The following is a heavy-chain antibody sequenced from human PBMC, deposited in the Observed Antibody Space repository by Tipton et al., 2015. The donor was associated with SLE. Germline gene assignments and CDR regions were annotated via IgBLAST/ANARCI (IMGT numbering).Heavy chain of an antibody. CDR2: IYYSGST. Sequence: TLSLTCTVSGGSISSYYWSWIRQPPGKGLEWIGYIYYSGSTNYNPSLKSRVTISVDTSKNQFSLKLSSVTAADTAVYYCARMVRTNFPFDYWGQGTLVAVSP. V-gene: IGHV4-59*01. CDR3: ARMVRTNFPFDY. J-gene: IGHJ4*02. CDR1: GGSISSYY. D-gene: IGHD5-18*01.